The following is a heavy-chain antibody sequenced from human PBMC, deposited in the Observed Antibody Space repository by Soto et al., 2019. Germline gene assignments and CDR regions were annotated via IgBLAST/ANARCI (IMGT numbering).Heavy chain of an antibody. D-gene: IGHD6-25*01. CDR3: AKFKGGVNDGLDI. CDR2: ISSSGDNT. CDR1: GFTFRNYA. J-gene: IGHJ3*02. V-gene: IGHV3-23*01. Sequence: EVQLLESGGGLVQPGGSLRLSCAASGFTFRNYAMTWVRQAPGKGLEWVSGISSSGDNTSYPSSVRGRFTLSRDNSKDTLFLQMSSLRAEDTATYYCAKFKGGVNDGLDIWGQGTMVTVSS.